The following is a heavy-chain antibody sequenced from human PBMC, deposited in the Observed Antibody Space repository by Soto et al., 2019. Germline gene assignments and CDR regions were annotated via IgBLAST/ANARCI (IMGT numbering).Heavy chain of an antibody. CDR3: AILSN. J-gene: IGHJ4*02. V-gene: IGHV3-53*01. CDR2: IYSDGTT. CDR1: GFTVSSNY. D-gene: IGHD6-6*01. Sequence: GGPLRLSCAASGFTVSSNYMNWVRQAPGKGLEWLSIIYSDGTTNYADSVKGRFTISRDNFKNTLYLQMNNLRAEDTAVYYCAILSNWGQGTLVTVSS.